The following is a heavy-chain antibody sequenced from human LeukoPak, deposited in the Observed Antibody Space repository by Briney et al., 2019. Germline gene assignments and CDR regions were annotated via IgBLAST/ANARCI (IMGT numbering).Heavy chain of an antibody. CDR2: INPSGCST. J-gene: IGHJ3*02. Sequence: ASVKVSCKASGYTFTSYYMHWVRQPPGQGLEWMGIINPSGCSTSYAQKFQGRVTMTRDLSTSTVYMELSSLRSEDTAVYYCARIVGATHDAFDIWGEGTMVTVSS. D-gene: IGHD1-26*01. CDR3: ARIVGATHDAFDI. V-gene: IGHV1-46*01. CDR1: GYTFTSYY.